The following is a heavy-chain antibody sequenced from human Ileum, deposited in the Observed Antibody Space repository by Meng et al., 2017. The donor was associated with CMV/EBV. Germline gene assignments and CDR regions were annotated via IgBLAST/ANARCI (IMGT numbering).Heavy chain of an antibody. CDR2: ISSTGGST. D-gene: IGHD6-6*01. V-gene: IGHV3-23*01. J-gene: IGHJ4*02. CDR1: GFTFTSYA. CDR3: AKDGQLSR. Sequence: GESLKISCAASGFTFTSYAMGWVRQAPGKGLEWISSISSTGGSTYYADSVKGRFTISRDNSKNALYLQMIILRAEDTAIYYCAKDGQLSRWDQGTLVTVSS.